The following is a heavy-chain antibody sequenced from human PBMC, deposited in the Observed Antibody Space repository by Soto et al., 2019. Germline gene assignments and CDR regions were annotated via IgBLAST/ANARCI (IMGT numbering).Heavy chain of an antibody. CDR2: ISYDGSNK. CDR1: GFTFSSYG. J-gene: IGHJ5*02. CDR3: AKGLHYGDYGWFDP. D-gene: IGHD4-17*01. Sequence: QVLLVESGGGVVQPGRSPILSCAASGFTFSSYGMHWVRQAPGKGLEWVAVISYDGSNKYYADSVKGRFTISRDNSKNTLYLQMNSLRAEDTAVYYCAKGLHYGDYGWFDPWGQGTLVTVSS. V-gene: IGHV3-30*18.